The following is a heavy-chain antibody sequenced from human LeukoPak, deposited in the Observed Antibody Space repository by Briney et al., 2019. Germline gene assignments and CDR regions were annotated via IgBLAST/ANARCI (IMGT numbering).Heavy chain of an antibody. CDR1: GYSFTNYW. CDR3: AKDRANWAIDD. CDR2: IHPGDSHA. V-gene: IGHV5-51*01. D-gene: IGHD2-2*02. Sequence: GESLQISCQASGYSFTNYWIGWVRQMPGKGLEWMAIIHPGDSHARYSPSFQGQVAISVDKSISTVYLQMSSLRVEDTALYYCAKDRANWAIDDWGQGTQVTVSS. J-gene: IGHJ4*02.